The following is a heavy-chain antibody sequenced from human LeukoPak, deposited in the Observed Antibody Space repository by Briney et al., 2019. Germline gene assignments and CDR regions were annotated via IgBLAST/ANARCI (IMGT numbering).Heavy chain of an antibody. V-gene: IGHV4-39*01. CDR2: IYYSGST. J-gene: IGHJ4*02. CDR1: GGSIISSGYY. Sequence: SETLSLTCTVSGGSIISSGYYWGWIRQPPGKGLEWIGSIYYSGSTYYNPSLKSRVSISVDTSKNQFSLKLNSVTATDTAVYSCVGLANEGSGRSIVDFWGQGTLVAVS. D-gene: IGHD3-10*01. CDR3: VGLANEGSGRSIVDF.